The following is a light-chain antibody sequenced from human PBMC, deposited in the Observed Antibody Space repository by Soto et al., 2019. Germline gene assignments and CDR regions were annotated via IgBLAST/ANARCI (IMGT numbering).Light chain of an antibody. V-gene: IGKV1-16*01. CDR3: KQYNSYPRT. CDR1: QDIGSS. J-gene: IGKJ1*01. Sequence: DIQMTQSPSSLSVSVGDRVTITCRASQDIGSSLGWFQKKPGKAPKSLIYAASTLQIGVPSRFSSSESGTDFILTISSLQPEDFATYYCKQYNSYPRTFGQGTKVEIK. CDR2: AAS.